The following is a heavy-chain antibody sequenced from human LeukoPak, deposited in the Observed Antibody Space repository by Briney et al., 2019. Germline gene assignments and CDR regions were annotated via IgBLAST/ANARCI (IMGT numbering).Heavy chain of an antibody. CDR3: AKDGTPYYYGMDV. D-gene: IGHD1-26*01. Sequence: GGSLRLSCAASGFTFSSYGMHWVRQAPGKGLEWVAVISYDGNNKYYADSVKGRFTISRDNSKNTLYLQMNSLRAEDTAVYYCAKDGTPYYYGMDVWGQGTTVTVSS. CDR2: ISYDGNNK. V-gene: IGHV3-30*18. J-gene: IGHJ6*02. CDR1: GFTFSSYG.